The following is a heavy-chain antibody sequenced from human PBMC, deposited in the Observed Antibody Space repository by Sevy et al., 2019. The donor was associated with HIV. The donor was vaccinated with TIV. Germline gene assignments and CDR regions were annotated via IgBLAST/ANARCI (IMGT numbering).Heavy chain of an antibody. CDR2: VHHSGST. J-gene: IGHJ4*02. D-gene: IGHD5-12*01. Sequence: SETLSLTCTVSGGSVTRGSYYWTWIRQPPGKGLEWIGYVHHSGSTNYTPSLKSRLTISIDTSKNQFSVRLRSVTAADTAVYYCARAARDGYNYRVEYFDYWGQGSLVTVS. CDR3: ARAARDGYNYRVEYFDY. V-gene: IGHV4-61*01. CDR1: GGSVTRGSYY.